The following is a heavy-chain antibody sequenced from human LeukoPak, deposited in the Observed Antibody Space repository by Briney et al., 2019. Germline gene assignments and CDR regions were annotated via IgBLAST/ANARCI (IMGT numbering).Heavy chain of an antibody. V-gene: IGHV3-48*03. D-gene: IGHD2-21*01. CDR3: ARDHSG. CDR2: ISSSGSTK. Sequence: PGGSLRLSCAASGFTFSSFEMNWVRQAPGKGLEWISYISSSGSTKYYADSVRGRFTTSRDNAKNSLYLQMNSLRAEDTAVYYCARDHSGWGQGTLVTVSS. CDR1: GFTFSSFE. J-gene: IGHJ1*01.